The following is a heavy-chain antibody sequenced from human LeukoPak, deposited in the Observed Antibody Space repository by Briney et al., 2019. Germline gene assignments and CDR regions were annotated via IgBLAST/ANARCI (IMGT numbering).Heavy chain of an antibody. CDR3: ASHSSGWHFDS. J-gene: IGHJ4*02. Sequence: SETLSLTCSVSGVSVSNHYWSWIRQPPGKGLEWIGLFYYSGGTYFNPSLGSRATISADTSRNHLSLNLRSLTAADTAVYYCASHSSGWHFDSWGQGALVTVSS. D-gene: IGHD6-19*01. CDR1: GVSVSNHY. CDR2: FYYSGGT. V-gene: IGHV4-59*02.